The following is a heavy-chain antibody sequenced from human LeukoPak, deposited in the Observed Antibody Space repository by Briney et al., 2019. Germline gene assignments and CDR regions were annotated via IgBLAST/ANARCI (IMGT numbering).Heavy chain of an antibody. V-gene: IGHV4-34*01. D-gene: IGHD1-1*01. Sequence: PSETLSLTCAVYGGSFIGYYWSWIRQPPGKGLEWIGEINHSGSTNYNPPLKSRVTISVDTSKNQFSLKLSSVTAADTAVYYCATNRPVQLERGHDMDVWGKGTTVTVSS. CDR2: INHSGST. CDR1: GGSFIGYY. CDR3: ATNRPVQLERGHDMDV. J-gene: IGHJ6*04.